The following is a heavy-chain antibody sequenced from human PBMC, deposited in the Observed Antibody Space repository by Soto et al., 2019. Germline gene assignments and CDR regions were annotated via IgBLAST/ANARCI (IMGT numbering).Heavy chain of an antibody. Sequence: ASVKVSCKASGYTFTNYGISWVRQAPGQGLEWMGWISTYNGNTNFAQKLQGRVTMTRDTSTTTAYMELSSLRSDDTAVYYCARSRRSWGFDYWGLGTLVTVSS. CDR2: ISTYNGNT. J-gene: IGHJ4*02. CDR3: ARSRRSWGFDY. CDR1: GYTFTNYG. V-gene: IGHV1-18*01. D-gene: IGHD2-15*01.